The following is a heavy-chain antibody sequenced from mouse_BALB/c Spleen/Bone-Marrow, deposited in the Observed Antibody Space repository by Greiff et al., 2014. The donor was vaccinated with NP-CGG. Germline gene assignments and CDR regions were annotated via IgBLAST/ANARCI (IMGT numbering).Heavy chain of an antibody. D-gene: IGHD2-2*01. Sequence: DVKLVESGAELVKPGASVKLSCTASGFNIKDTYMHWVKQRPEQGLEWIGRIDPANGNTKYDPKFQDKATITADTSSNTAYLQLSSLTSEDTAVYYCARNYGYGKSFAYWGQGTLVTVSA. J-gene: IGHJ3*01. CDR1: GFNIKDTY. V-gene: IGHV14-3*02. CDR3: ARNYGYGKSFAY. CDR2: IDPANGNT.